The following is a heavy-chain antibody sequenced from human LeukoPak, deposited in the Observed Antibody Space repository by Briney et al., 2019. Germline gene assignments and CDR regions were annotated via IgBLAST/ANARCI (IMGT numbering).Heavy chain of an antibody. CDR2: FDPEDGET. CDR1: GYTLTELS. V-gene: IGHV1-24*01. D-gene: IGHD1-26*01. CDR3: ATDVYSGSYYGAFDI. J-gene: IGHJ3*02. Sequence: ASVKVSCKVSGYTLTELSMHWVRQAPGKGLEWMGGFDPEDGETTYAQKFQGRVTMTEDTSTDTAYMELSSLRSEDTAVYYCATDVYSGSYYGAFDIWGQGTMVTVSS.